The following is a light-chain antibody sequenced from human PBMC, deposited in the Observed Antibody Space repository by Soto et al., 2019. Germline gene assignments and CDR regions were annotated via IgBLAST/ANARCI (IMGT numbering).Light chain of an antibody. CDR3: QQSYSTSRT. J-gene: IGKJ1*01. Sequence: DIQKTQSPSSLSASVGDRVTITCRASQSISNYLNWYQQIPGKAPKLLIYAASSLQSGVPSRFSGSGSGTDFTLTISSLQTEHFATYYCQQSYSTSRTFGQGTKVEIK. CDR1: QSISNY. V-gene: IGKV1-39*01. CDR2: AAS.